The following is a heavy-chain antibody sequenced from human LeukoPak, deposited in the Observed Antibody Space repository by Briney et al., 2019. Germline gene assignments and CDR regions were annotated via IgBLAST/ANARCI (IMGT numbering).Heavy chain of an antibody. CDR3: ARGAMGGANWFDP. CDR1: GGSISSGGYY. J-gene: IGHJ5*02. Sequence: SQTLSLTCTVSGGSISSGGYYCRSIRQHPAKGLEWIGYIHYNGNTYYNPSLKSRVTISVDTSKNQFSLKLSSVTAADTAVFYCARGAMGGANWFDPWGQGTLVTASS. D-gene: IGHD5-18*01. V-gene: IGHV4-31*03. CDR2: IHYNGNT.